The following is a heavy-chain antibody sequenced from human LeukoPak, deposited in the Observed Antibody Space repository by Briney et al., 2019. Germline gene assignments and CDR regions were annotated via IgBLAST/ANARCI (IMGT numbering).Heavy chain of an antibody. CDR3: ARVISGYGDYWFDY. Sequence: AASVKVSCKASGYTFTSYGISWVRQAPGQGLEWMGWISAYNGNTNYAQKLQGRVTMTTDTSTSTAYMELRSLRSDDTAVYYCARVISGYGDYWFDYWGQGTLVTVSS. V-gene: IGHV1-18*01. D-gene: IGHD5-12*01. CDR2: ISAYNGNT. J-gene: IGHJ4*02. CDR1: GYTFTSYG.